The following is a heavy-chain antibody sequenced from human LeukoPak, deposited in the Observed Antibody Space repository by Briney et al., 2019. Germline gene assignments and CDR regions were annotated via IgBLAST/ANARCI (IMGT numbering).Heavy chain of an antibody. V-gene: IGHV3-48*01. J-gene: IGHJ4*02. CDR1: GFTFSSYS. Sequence: PGGSLRLSCAASGFTFSSYSMNWVRQAPGKGLEWVSYISSSSSTIYYADSVKGRFTISRDNAKNSLYLQMNSPRAEDMAVYYCARDYYDSSGYYYFDYWGQGTLVTVSS. CDR2: ISSSSSTI. CDR3: ARDYYDSSGYYYFDY. D-gene: IGHD3-22*01.